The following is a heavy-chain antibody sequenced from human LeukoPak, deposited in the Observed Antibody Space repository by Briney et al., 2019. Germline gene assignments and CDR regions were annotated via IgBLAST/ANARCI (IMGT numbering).Heavy chain of an antibody. V-gene: IGHV1-46*01. D-gene: IGHD3-10*01. CDR3: ARDRDDDYGSVTYPTCYMDV. Sequence: ASVKVSCKACGYTFTRYYMHWVRQAPGQGLEWMGIINPSGGRTTYAQTFQGRVTLTRDMSTSTDYMDMSSVRSDDTAVYYCARDRDDDYGSVTYPTCYMDVWGQGTTVTVSS. J-gene: IGHJ6*03. CDR2: INPSGGRT. CDR1: GYTFTRYY.